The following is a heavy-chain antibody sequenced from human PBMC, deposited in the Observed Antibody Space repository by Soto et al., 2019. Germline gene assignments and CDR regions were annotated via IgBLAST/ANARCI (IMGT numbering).Heavy chain of an antibody. Sequence: SETLSLTCTVSGGSISSYYWSWIRPPPGKGLEWIGYIYYSGSTNYNPSLKSRVTISVDTSKNQFSLKLSSVTAADTAVYYCARMEQQLPSRWFDPWGQGTLVNVSS. CDR1: GGSISSYY. V-gene: IGHV4-59*01. D-gene: IGHD6-13*01. CDR2: IYYSGST. J-gene: IGHJ5*02. CDR3: ARMEQQLPSRWFDP.